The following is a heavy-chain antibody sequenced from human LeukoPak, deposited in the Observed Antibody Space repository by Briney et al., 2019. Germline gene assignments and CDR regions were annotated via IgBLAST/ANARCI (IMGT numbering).Heavy chain of an antibody. CDR3: ARTDCSGGSGPGY. V-gene: IGHV1-2*04. CDR1: GYTFTGYY. CDR2: INPNSGGT. D-gene: IGHD2-15*01. Sequence: ASVKVSCKASGYTFTGYYMHWVRQAPGQGLEWMGWINPNSGGTNYAQKFQGWVTMTRDTSISTAYMELSRLRSDDTAVYYCARTDCSGGSGPGYWGQGTLVTVSS. J-gene: IGHJ4*02.